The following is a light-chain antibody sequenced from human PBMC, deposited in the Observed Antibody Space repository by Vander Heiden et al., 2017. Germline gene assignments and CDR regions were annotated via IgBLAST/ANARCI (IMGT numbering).Light chain of an antibody. CDR2: GAS. CDR1: QSVSSSY. CDR3: QQYDSSPWT. Sequence: EIVLTQSPGTLPVSPGERATLSCRASQSVSSSYLAWYQQKKGQDARLLIYGASSRTAGIPSRFSGSGSGTDFTLTISRLEPADFAAYYCQQYDSSPWTFGQGTKVEIK. V-gene: IGKV3-20*01. J-gene: IGKJ1*01.